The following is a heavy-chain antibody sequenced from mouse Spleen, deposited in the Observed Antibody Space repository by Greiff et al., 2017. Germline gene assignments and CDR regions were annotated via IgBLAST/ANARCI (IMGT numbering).Heavy chain of an antibody. J-gene: IGHJ3*01. CDR1: GFTFSDYY. CDR2: ISNGGGST. V-gene: IGHV5-12*02. Sequence: EVKLVESGGGLVQPGGSLKLSCATSGFTFSDYYMYWVRQTPEKRLEWVAYISNGGGSTYYPDTVKGRFTISRDNAKNTLYLQMSRLKSEDTAMYYCARRGYDYLFAYWGQGTLVTVSA. CDR3: ARRGYDYLFAY. D-gene: IGHD2-4*01.